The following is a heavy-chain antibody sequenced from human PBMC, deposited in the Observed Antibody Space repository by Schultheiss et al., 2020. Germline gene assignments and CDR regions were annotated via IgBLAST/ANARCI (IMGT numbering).Heavy chain of an antibody. D-gene: IGHD2-2*01. Sequence: SETLSLTCSVYGDSIAGYHWTWIRQPAGNGLEWVGRIAGSGNINDNSSLKSRVTMSVDTSKNQFSLKLTSVTAADTAVYYCVRPAAKSYLYYYMDVWGKGTTVTVSS. CDR1: GDSIAGYH. J-gene: IGHJ6*03. CDR2: IAGSGNI. V-gene: IGHV4-4*07. CDR3: VRPAAKSYLYYYMDV.